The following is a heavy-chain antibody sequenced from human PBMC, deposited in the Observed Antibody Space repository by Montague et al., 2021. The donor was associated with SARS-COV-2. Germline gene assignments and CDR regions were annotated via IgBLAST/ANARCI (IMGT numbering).Heavy chain of an antibody. CDR1: GFTFSSYS. D-gene: IGHD6-19*01. V-gene: IGHV3-21*01. CDR2: ISSSSSYI. CDR3: SRDRDSSGWFDY. Sequence: SLRLSCAASGFTFSSYSMNRVRQAPGKGLEWVSSISSSSSYIYYADSVKGRFTISSDNAKNSLYLQMNSLRAEDTAVYYCSRDRDSSGWFDYWGQGTLVTVSS. J-gene: IGHJ4*02.